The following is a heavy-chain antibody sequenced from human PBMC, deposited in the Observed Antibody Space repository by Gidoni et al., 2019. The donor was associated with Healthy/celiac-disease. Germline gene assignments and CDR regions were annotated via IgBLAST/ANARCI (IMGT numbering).Heavy chain of an antibody. D-gene: IGHD3-3*01. V-gene: IGHV1-18*01. CDR3: ARDNGPYDFWSGYYSLLIAHFDY. CDR1: GYTFTSYG. J-gene: IGHJ4*02. CDR2: ISPYHGNP. Sequence: QVQLVQSEAEVKKPGASVKVSCKASGYTFTSYGISWVRQAHGQGLEWMGWISPYHGNPNYAQKLQGRVTMTTDTSTSTAYMGLRSLRSDDTAVYYCARDNGPYDFWSGYYSLLIAHFDYWGQGTLVTVSS.